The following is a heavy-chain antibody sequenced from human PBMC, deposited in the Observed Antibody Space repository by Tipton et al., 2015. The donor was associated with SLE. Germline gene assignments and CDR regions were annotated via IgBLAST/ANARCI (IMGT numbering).Heavy chain of an antibody. CDR2: LSRDGNEK. D-gene: IGHD6-13*01. Sequence: SLRLSCAASGFTFSSYGMHWVRQAPGQGLEGVAVLSRDGNEKYYAGSVKGRFTISRDNSKNTLYLQMNSLRAEDTAVYYCAKGYSSRDAFDIWGQGTMVIVSS. CDR1: GFTFSSYG. V-gene: IGHV3-30*18. J-gene: IGHJ3*02. CDR3: AKGYSSRDAFDI.